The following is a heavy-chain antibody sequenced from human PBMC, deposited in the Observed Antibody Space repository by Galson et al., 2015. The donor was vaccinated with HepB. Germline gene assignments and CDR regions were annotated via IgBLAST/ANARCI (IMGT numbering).Heavy chain of an antibody. CDR3: TTDRYYYGMDV. V-gene: IGHV3-15*07. CDR2: IKSKTDGGTT. Sequence: SLRLSCAVSGFTFSNAWMNWVRQAPGKGLECVGRIKSKTDGGTTDYAAPVKGRFTISRDDSKNTLYLQMNSLTTEDTAVYYCTTDRYYYGMDVWGQGTTVTVAS. CDR1: GFTFSNAW. J-gene: IGHJ6*02.